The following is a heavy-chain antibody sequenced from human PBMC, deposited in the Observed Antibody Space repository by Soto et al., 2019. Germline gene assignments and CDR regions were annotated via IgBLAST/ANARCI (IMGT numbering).Heavy chain of an antibody. J-gene: IGHJ4*02. CDR1: GYTFANYW. Sequence: PGESLKISCESSGYTFANYWIGWVRQVPGKGLEWVAIIYPSDSRTIYSPSFQGQVTISADKSISTAYLQWTSLKASDTAMYYCARLGLTFGGVIATNDYWGQGTLVTVSS. CDR3: ARLGLTFGGVIATNDY. D-gene: IGHD3-16*02. V-gene: IGHV5-51*01. CDR2: IYPSDSRT.